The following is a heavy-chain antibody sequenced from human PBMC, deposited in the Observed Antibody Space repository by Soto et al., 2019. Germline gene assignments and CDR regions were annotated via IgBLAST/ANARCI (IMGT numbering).Heavy chain of an antibody. J-gene: IGHJ6*02. Sequence: PGESLKISCKGSGYSFTSYWISWVRQMPGKGLEWMGRIDPSDSYTNYSPSFQGHVTISADKSISTAYLQWSSLKASDTAMYYCARMEDETTPSYYYYYGMDVSGQATTLTVSS. CDR1: GYSFTSYW. V-gene: IGHV5-10-1*01. CDR2: IDPSDSYT. CDR3: ARMEDETTPSYYYYYGMDV. D-gene: IGHD2-15*01.